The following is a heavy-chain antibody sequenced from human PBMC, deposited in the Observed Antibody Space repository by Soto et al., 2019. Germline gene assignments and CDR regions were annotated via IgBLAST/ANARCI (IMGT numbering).Heavy chain of an antibody. Sequence: QVQLVQSGAEVKKPGSSVKVSCRASGGTFSSYAISWVRQAPGQGLEWMGGIIPIFGTANYAQKFQGRVTITADKSTSTAYMELSSLRSEDTAVYYCARVPSGYYDSSGYHYAFDYWGQGTLVTVSS. V-gene: IGHV1-69*06. CDR1: GGTFSSYA. D-gene: IGHD3-22*01. CDR2: IIPIFGTA. J-gene: IGHJ4*02. CDR3: ARVPSGYYDSSGYHYAFDY.